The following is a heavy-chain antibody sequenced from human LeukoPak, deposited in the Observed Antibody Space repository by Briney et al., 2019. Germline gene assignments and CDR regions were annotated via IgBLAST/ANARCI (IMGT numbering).Heavy chain of an antibody. J-gene: IGHJ6*02. CDR3: ARALMASYYYYGMDV. V-gene: IGHV3-33*01. Sequence: HPGGSLRLSCAASGFTFSSYGMHWVRQAPGKGLEWVAVIWYDGSNKYYADSVKGRFTISRDNSKNTLYLQMNSLRAEDTAVYYCARALMASYYYYGMDVWGQGTTVTVSS. D-gene: IGHD5-24*01. CDR2: IWYDGSNK. CDR1: GFTFSSYG.